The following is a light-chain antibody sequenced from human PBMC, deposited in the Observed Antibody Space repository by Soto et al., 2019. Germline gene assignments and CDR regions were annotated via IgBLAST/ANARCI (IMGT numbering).Light chain of an antibody. CDR3: SSYTSSSTYVV. CDR2: DVS. V-gene: IGLV2-14*03. Sequence: QSALTQPASVSGSPGQSITISCTGTSSDIGGYNYVSWYQQLPGKVPKLIIYDVSNRPSGVSDRFSGSKSGNTASLTISGLQAEDESDYYCSSYTSSSTYVVFGGGTKLTVL. CDR1: SSDIGGYNY. J-gene: IGLJ2*01.